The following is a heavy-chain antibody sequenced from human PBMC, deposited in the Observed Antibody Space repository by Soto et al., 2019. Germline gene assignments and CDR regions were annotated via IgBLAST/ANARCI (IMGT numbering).Heavy chain of an antibody. CDR1: GGSFSGYY. D-gene: IGHD6-6*01. V-gene: IGHV4-34*01. J-gene: IGHJ4*02. CDR2: IYYSGST. Sequence: SETLSLTCAVYGGSFSGYYWSWIRQPPGKGLEWIGEIYYSGSTDYNPSLKGRVTISVDTSKNQFSLKLRSVTAADTAVYYCARVGGVAARTFDYWGQGTLVTVSS. CDR3: ARVGGVAARTFDY.